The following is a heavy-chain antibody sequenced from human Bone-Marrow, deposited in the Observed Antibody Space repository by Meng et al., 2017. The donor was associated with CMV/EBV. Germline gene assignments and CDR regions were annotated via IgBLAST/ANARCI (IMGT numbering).Heavy chain of an antibody. D-gene: IGHD2-2*01. J-gene: IGHJ3*02. Sequence: GESLKISCAASGFTFSSYNMNGVRQAPGKGREWVSYISSSNGYIYYADSVKGRFTISRDNAKNSLYLQMNSLRAEDTAVYYCARSYCSSTSCYGAFDIWGQGTMVTVSS. CDR1: GFTFSSYN. V-gene: IGHV3-21*01. CDR3: ARSYCSSTSCYGAFDI. CDR2: ISSSNGYI.